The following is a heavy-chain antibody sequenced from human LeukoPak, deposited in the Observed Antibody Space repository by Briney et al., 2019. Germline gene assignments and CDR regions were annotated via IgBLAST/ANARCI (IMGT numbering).Heavy chain of an antibody. Sequence: ASVKVSCKASGYTFTSYGISWVRQAPGQGLEWMGWISAYNGNTNYAQKFQGRVTITTDESTSTAYMELSSLRSEDTAVYYCARDGIERWFDPWGQGTLVTVSS. J-gene: IGHJ5*02. V-gene: IGHV1-18*01. CDR3: ARDGIERWFDP. CDR2: ISAYNGNT. D-gene: IGHD1-14*01. CDR1: GYTFTSYG.